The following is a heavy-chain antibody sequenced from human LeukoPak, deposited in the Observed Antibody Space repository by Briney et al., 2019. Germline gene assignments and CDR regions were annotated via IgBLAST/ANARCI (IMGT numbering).Heavy chain of an antibody. J-gene: IGHJ4*02. V-gene: IGHV3-7*03. CDR3: AADTPTAHPQIDY. CDR1: GFTFSSYW. CDR2: IKQDGSEK. D-gene: IGHD2-21*02. Sequence: GGSLRLSCAASGFTFSSYWMSWVRQAPGKGLEWVANIKQDGSEKSYVDSVKGRFTISRDNAENSLYLQMNSLKIEDTAVYYCAADTPTAHPQIDYWGQGTLVTVSS.